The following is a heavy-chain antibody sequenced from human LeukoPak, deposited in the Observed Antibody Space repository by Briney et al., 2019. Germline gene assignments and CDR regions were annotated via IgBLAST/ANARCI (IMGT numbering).Heavy chain of an antibody. J-gene: IGHJ4*02. CDR1: GFTLSDYW. V-gene: IGHV3-74*03. D-gene: IGHD1-14*01. CDR3: ARSNHADDF. Sequence: EGSLRLSCAASGFTLSDYWMHWVRQVPGKGLVWVSRINTSGSSTTYAESVKGRFTISRDNAKNTLYLQMDSLRAEDTGVYYCARSNHADDFWGQGTLVTVSS. CDR2: INTSGSST.